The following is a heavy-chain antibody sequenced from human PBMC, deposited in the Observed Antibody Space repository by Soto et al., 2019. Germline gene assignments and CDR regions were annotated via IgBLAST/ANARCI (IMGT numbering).Heavy chain of an antibody. CDR1: GFSFSDSA. J-gene: IGHJ4*02. CDR3: VRHVVETYFDY. CDR2: IRSKANDYAT. Sequence: EVQLVESGGGLVQPGGSLKLSCAASGFSFSDSAIQWVRQASGKGLEWVGRIRSKANDYATAYAASVKGRFTISRDDSKNTAYLQMNSLKTEDTAVYYCVRHVVETYFDYWGQGTLVTVSS. V-gene: IGHV3-73*01.